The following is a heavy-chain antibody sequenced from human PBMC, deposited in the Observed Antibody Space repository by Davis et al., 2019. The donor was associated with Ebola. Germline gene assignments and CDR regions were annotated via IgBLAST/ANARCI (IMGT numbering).Heavy chain of an antibody. Sequence: MPSETLSLTCAVSGGSITTYYWSWIRQPPCTLLYLFGYIYYSGNTNYNPSLKSRVTISVDTSKNQFSLKLSSVTAADTAVYYCARARIIAQSYYFDYWGQGTLVTVSA. D-gene: IGHD6-6*01. V-gene: IGHV4-59*01. CDR1: GGSITTYY. CDR3: ARARIIAQSYYFDY. J-gene: IGHJ4*02. CDR2: IYYSGNT.